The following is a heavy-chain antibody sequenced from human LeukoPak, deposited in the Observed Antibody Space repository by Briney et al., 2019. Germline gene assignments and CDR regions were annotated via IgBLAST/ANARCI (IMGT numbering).Heavy chain of an antibody. J-gene: IGHJ3*02. D-gene: IGHD3-9*01. CDR2: ISGSGGST. CDR1: GFTFSSYA. Sequence: GGSLRLSFAAAGFTFSSYAMSWVRQAPGKGLEWVSAISGSGGSTYYADPVKGRFTISRDNAKNTLYLQMNSLRAEDTAVYYCAITGVLTGFDAFDIWGQGKMVTVSS. CDR3: AITGVLTGFDAFDI. V-gene: IGHV3-23*01.